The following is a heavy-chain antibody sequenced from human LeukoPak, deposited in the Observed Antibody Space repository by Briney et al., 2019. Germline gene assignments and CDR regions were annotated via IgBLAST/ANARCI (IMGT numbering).Heavy chain of an antibody. CDR2: IYHSGST. CDR3: ATTGIAAAGTNDY. Sequence: NPSETLPLTCAVSGGSISSSNWWSWVRQPPGKGLEWIGEIYHSGSTNYNPSLKSRVTISVDKSKNQFSLKLSSVTAADTAVYYCATTGIAAAGTNDYWGQGTLVTVSS. CDR1: GGSISSSNW. V-gene: IGHV4-4*02. J-gene: IGHJ4*02. D-gene: IGHD6-13*01.